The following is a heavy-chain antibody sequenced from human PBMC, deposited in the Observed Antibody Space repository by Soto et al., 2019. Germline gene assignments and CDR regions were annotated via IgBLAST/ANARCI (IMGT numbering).Heavy chain of an antibody. CDR3: ARVENIVVVVAATAFDY. J-gene: IGHJ4*02. CDR2: INAGNGNT. V-gene: IGHV1-3*01. Sequence: ASVKVSCKASGYTFTSYAMHWVRQAPGQRLEWMGWINAGNGNTKYSQKFQGRVTITRDTSASTAYMELSSLRSEDTAVYYCARVENIVVVVAATAFDYWGQGTLVTVSS. CDR1: GYTFTSYA. D-gene: IGHD2-15*01.